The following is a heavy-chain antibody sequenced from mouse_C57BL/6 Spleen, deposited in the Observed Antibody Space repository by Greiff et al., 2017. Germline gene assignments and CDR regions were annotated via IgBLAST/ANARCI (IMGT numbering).Heavy chain of an antibody. D-gene: IGHD2-5*01. CDR3: ARDRGVTSYYAMDY. J-gene: IGHJ4*01. Sequence: EVQRVESGGGLVKPGGSLKLSCAASGFTFSSYAMSWVRQTPEKRLEWVATISDGGGYTYYPDNVKGRFTISRDNAKNNLYLQMSHLKSEDTAMYYCARDRGVTSYYAMDYWGQGTSVTVSS. V-gene: IGHV5-4*01. CDR2: ISDGGGYT. CDR1: GFTFSSYA.